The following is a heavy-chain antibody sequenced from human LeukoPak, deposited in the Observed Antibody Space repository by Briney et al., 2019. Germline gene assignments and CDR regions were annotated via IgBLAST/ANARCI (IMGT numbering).Heavy chain of an antibody. V-gene: IGHV4-4*07. Sequence: PSETLSLTCTVSGGSISSYYWSWIRQPAGKGLEWIGRIYTSGSTNYNPSLKSRVTMSVDTSKNQFSLKLSSVTAADTAVYYCEREEWLSLYYMDVWGKGTMVTVSS. CDR2: IYTSGST. D-gene: IGHD3-3*01. CDR1: GGSISSYY. CDR3: EREEWLSLYYMDV. J-gene: IGHJ6*03.